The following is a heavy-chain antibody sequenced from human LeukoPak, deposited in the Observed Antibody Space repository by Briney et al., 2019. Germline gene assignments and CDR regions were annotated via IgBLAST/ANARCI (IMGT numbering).Heavy chain of an antibody. J-gene: IGHJ4*02. V-gene: IGHV1-69*13. CDR1: GYTFTGYY. CDR3: AREIVGATTGFDY. D-gene: IGHD1-26*01. CDR2: IIPIFGTA. Sequence: ASVKVSCKASGYTFTGYYMHWVRQAPGQGLEWMGGIIPIFGTANYAQKFQGRVTITADESTSTAYMELSSLRSEDTAVYYCAREIVGATTGFDYWGQGTLVTVSS.